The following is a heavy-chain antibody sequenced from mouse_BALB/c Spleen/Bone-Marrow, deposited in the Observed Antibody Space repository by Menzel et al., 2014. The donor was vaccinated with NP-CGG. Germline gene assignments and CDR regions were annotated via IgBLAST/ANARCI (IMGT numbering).Heavy chain of an antibody. J-gene: IGHJ3*01. Sequence: VKLEESGGGLVKPGGSLKLSCAASGFTFSDYYMYWVRQTPEKRLEWVATISDGGSYTFYPDSVKGRFTISRDNAKNNLYLQMSSLKSEDTAMYYCARDGDYTYAWFAYWGQGTLVTVSA. CDR2: ISDGGSYT. CDR1: GFTFSDYY. V-gene: IGHV5-4*02. D-gene: IGHD2-14*01. CDR3: ARDGDYTYAWFAY.